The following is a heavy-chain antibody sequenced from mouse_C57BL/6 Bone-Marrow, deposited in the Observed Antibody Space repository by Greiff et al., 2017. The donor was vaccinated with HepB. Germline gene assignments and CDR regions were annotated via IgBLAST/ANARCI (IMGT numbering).Heavy chain of an antibody. V-gene: IGHV3-6*01. CDR1: GYSITSGYY. Sequence: DVQLQEPGPGLVKPSQSLSLTCSVTGYSITSGYYWNWIRQFPGNKLEWMGYISYDGSNNYNPTLKNRTSITRDTSKNQFFLKLNSVTTEYTATYYCAREEGLTGTDFDYWGQGTALTVSS. D-gene: IGHD4-1*01. CDR2: ISYDGSN. CDR3: AREEGLTGTDFDY. J-gene: IGHJ2*01.